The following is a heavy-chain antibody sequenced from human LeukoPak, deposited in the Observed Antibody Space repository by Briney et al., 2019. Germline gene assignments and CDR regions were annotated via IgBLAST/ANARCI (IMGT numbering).Heavy chain of an antibody. V-gene: IGHV3-64*01. CDR3: ARLWSSGDFDY. D-gene: IGHD2-15*01. CDR1: GFSFSSYA. Sequence: GGSLRLSCTASGFSFSSYAMCWVRQAPGKGLEYVSAINTSGGGTYYANSMKGRFSISRDNSKNTLYLQMNSLRAEETAVYYCARLWSSGDFDYWGQGTLVTVSS. CDR2: INTSGGGT. J-gene: IGHJ4*02.